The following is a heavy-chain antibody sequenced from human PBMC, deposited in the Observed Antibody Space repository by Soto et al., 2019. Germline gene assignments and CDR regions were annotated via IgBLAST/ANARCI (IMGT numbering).Heavy chain of an antibody. Sequence: GGSLRLSCAASGFTLSDYDMNWVRQAPGKGLEWLSFITRSSGTIYYAESVKGRFSISRDNAKNSLYLQMNSLRTEDTAIYFCVRDRRGGAFDVWGQGTMVTVSS. V-gene: IGHV3-48*04. CDR2: ITRSSGTI. D-gene: IGHD3-16*01. CDR3: VRDRRGGAFDV. CDR1: GFTLSDYD. J-gene: IGHJ3*01.